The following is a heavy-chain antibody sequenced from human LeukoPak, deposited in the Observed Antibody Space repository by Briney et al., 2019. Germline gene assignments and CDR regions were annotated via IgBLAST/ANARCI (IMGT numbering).Heavy chain of an antibody. CDR1: GFTFSSYW. CDR2: IKSDGSTT. CDR3: AREFRKSPTGG. V-gene: IGHV3-74*01. J-gene: IGHJ4*02. D-gene: IGHD1-14*01. Sequence: TGRSLRLSCAASGFTFSSYWMHWVRQAPGKGLVWVSRIKSDGSTTTYADSVKGRFTISRDDAKNTLYLQMNSLRAEDTAVYFCAREFRKSPTGGWGQGTLVTVSS.